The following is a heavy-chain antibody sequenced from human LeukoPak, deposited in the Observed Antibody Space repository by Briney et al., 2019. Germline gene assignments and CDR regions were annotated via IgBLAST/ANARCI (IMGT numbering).Heavy chain of an antibody. D-gene: IGHD3-3*01. V-gene: IGHV4-4*07. J-gene: IGHJ4*02. CDR1: GGSISSYY. CDR3: ARGPMFFGVAYCDY. Sequence: SETLSLTCTVSGGSISSYYWSWIRQPAGKGLEWIGRIYTGGSTNYNPSLKSRVTMSVDTSKNQFSLKLSSVTAADTAVYYCARGPMFFGVAYCDYWGQGTLVTVSS. CDR2: IYTGGST.